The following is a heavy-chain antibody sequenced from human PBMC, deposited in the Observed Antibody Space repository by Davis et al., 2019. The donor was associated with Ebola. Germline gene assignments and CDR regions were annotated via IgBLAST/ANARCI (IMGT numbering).Heavy chain of an antibody. D-gene: IGHD4-23*01. J-gene: IGHJ3*02. V-gene: IGHV1-3*01. CDR1: GYTFTSYA. CDR3: ARDWGITTVVTPDAFDI. CDR2: INAGNGST. Sequence: ASVKVSCKASGYTFTSYAMHWVRQAPGQRLEWMGWINAGNGSTKYSQKFQGRVTITRDTSASTAYMELSSLRSEDTAVYYCARDWGITTVVTPDAFDIWGQGTMVTVSS.